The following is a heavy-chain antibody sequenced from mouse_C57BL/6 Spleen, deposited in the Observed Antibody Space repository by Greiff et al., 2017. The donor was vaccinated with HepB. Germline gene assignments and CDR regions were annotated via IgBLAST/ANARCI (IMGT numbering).Heavy chain of an antibody. Sequence: EVQRVESGAELVKPGASVKLSCTASGFNIKDYYMHWVKQRTEQGLEWIGRIDPEDGETKYAPKFQGKATITADTSSNTAYLQLSSLTSEDTAVYYCAREGTTVVATRYFDVWGTGTTVTVSS. V-gene: IGHV14-2*01. CDR2: IDPEDGET. CDR1: GFNIKDYY. J-gene: IGHJ1*03. CDR3: AREGTTVVATRYFDV. D-gene: IGHD1-1*01.